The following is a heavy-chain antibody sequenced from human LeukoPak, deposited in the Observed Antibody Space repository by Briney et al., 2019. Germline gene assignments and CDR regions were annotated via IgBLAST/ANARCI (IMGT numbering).Heavy chain of an antibody. CDR3: ARGTGITAGIDF. V-gene: IGHV3-74*01. D-gene: IGHD6-19*01. J-gene: IGHJ4*02. Sequence: GGSLRLSCTASGFAFSTYWMFWVRHAPGKGLVWVSQINPEGASTTYGDPAKGRFTASRDNAKNALHLQMNSLRVDDTAVYYCARGTGITAGIDFWGQGTLVTVSS. CDR1: GFAFSTYW. CDR2: INPEGAST.